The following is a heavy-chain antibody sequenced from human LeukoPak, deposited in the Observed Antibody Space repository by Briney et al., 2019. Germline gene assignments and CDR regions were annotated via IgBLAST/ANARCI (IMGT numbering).Heavy chain of an antibody. Sequence: SETLSLTCTVSGGSISSYYWSWIRQPPGKGLEWIGYIYYSGSTNYNPSLKSQVTISVDTSKNQFSLKLSSVTAADTAVYYCARDYITVAGSHFDIWGQGTMVTVSS. CDR3: ARDYITVAGSHFDI. D-gene: IGHD6-19*01. CDR1: GGSISSYY. CDR2: IYYSGST. V-gene: IGHV4-59*01. J-gene: IGHJ3*02.